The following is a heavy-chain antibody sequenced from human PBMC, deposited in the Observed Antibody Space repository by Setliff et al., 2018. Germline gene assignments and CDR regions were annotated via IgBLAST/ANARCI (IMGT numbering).Heavy chain of an antibody. CDR2: IIPIFGTA. CDR3: AISTIFGVVSPTPDAFDI. J-gene: IGHJ3*02. CDR1: GGTFSIYT. D-gene: IGHD3-3*01. V-gene: IGHV1-69*08. Sequence: GASVKGSCKASGGTFSIYTISWVRQAPGQGLEWMGRIIPIFGTANYAQKFQGRVTITADKSTSTAYMELSSLRSEDTAVYYCAISTIFGVVSPTPDAFDIWGQGTMVTVSS.